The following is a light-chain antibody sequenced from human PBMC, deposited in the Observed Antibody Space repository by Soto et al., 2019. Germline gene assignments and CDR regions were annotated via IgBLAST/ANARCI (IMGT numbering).Light chain of an antibody. CDR3: CSYAGSYTLV. CDR2: ESN. V-gene: IGLV2-23*01. J-gene: IGLJ3*02. Sequence: QSALTQPASVSASPGQSITISCTGTSSDVGFYNLVSWYQQHPGKVPKLLIYESNRRPSGVSNRFSGSKSGNTASLTISGLQAEDEADYYCCSYAGSYTLVFGGGTKLTVL. CDR1: SSDVGFYNL.